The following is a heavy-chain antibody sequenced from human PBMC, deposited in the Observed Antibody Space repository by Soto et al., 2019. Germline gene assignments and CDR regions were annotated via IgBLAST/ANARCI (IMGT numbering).Heavy chain of an antibody. CDR1: GGSVSSGSYY. V-gene: IGHV4-61*01. D-gene: IGHD3-10*01. CDR2: IYYSGST. J-gene: IGHJ4*02. Sequence: SETLSLTCTVSGGSVSSGSYYWSWIRQPPGKGLEWIGYIYYSGSTNYNPSLKSRVTISVDTSKNQFSLKLSSVTAADTAVYYCARVLFGSGSYYNYWGQGTLVTVSS. CDR3: ARVLFGSGSYYNY.